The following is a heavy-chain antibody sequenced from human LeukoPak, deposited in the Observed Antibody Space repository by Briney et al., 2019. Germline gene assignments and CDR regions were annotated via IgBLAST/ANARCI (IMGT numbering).Heavy chain of an antibody. D-gene: IGHD3-16*01. V-gene: IGHV3-7*01. CDR2: IKQDGSEK. Sequence: GGSLRLSCAASGFTFSSYWMSWVRQDPGKGLEWVANIKQDGSEKYYVDSVKGQFTISRDNAKNSLYLQMNSLRAEDTAVYYCARGPLGRYYYYYYMDVWGKGTTVTVSS. CDR3: ARGPLGRYYYYYYMDV. CDR1: GFTFSSYW. J-gene: IGHJ6*03.